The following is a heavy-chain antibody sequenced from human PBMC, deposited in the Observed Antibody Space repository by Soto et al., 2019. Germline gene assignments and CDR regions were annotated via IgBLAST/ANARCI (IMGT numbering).Heavy chain of an antibody. D-gene: IGHD6-6*01. V-gene: IGHV3-30-3*01. CDR2: ISYDGSNK. Sequence: PGGSLRLSCAASGFTFSSYAMHWVRQAPGKGLEWVAVISYDGSNKYYADSVKGRFTISRDNSKNTLYLQMNSLRAEDTAVYYCERDQGAARRGIDYWGQGTLVTVSS. CDR1: GFTFSSYA. J-gene: IGHJ4*02. CDR3: ERDQGAARRGIDY.